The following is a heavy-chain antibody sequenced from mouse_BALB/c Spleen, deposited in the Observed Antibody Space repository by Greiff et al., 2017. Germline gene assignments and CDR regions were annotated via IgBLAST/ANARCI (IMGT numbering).Heavy chain of an antibody. D-gene: IGHD1-1*01. J-gene: IGHJ3*01. CDR3: ARSATVVAKEFAY. CDR1: GYAFSSYW. CDR2: IYPGDGDT. V-gene: IGHV1-80*01. Sequence: VKLVESGAELVRPGSSVKISCKASGYAFSSYWMNWVKQRPGQGLEWIGQIYPGDGDTNYNGKFKGKATLTADKSSSTAYMQLSSLTSEDSAVYFCARSATVVAKEFAYWGQGTLVTVSA.